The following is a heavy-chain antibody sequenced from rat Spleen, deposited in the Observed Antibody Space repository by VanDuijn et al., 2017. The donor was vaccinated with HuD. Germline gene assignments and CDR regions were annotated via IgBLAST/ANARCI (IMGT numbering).Heavy chain of an antibody. V-gene: IGHV2-72*01. CDR2: IWAGGGT. CDR1: GFSLNSYH. Sequence: QVQLKESGPGLVQPSQTLSLTCTVSGFSLNSYHVSWVRQPPGKSLVWMGTIWAGGGTNYNSAVQSRLSISRDTFHGQVFLKMNSLQPEDTGTYYCARHLREAAGVMDVWGQGASVTVSS. CDR3: ARHLREAAGVMDV. J-gene: IGHJ4*01. D-gene: IGHD1-11*01.